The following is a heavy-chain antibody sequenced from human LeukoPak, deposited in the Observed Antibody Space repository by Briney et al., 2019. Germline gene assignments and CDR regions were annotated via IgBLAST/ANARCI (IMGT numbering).Heavy chain of an antibody. V-gene: IGHV3-20*04. Sequence: GGSLRLSCAASGFAFDDHGMSWVRQAPGKGLEWVSGIKWDGGRTGYADSVKGRFTVSRDNSKNTLYLQMKSLRAEDTAVYYCAKGGGYEAQYYYYYLDVWGKGTTVTISS. J-gene: IGHJ6*03. D-gene: IGHD5-12*01. CDR3: AKGGGYEAQYYYYYLDV. CDR1: GFAFDDHG. CDR2: IKWDGGRT.